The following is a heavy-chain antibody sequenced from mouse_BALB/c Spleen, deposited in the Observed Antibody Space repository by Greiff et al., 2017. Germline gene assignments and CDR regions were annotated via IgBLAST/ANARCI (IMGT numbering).Heavy chain of an antibody. CDR3: ARSVDGYGDYAMDY. J-gene: IGHJ4*01. Sequence: EVQLQQSGPELVKPGASVKISCKASGYTFTDYNMPWVKQSHGKSLEWIGYIYPYSGGTGYNQKFKSKATLTVDNSSSTAYMELRSLTSEDSAVYYYARSVDGYGDYAMDYWGQGTSVTVSS. V-gene: IGHV1S29*02. D-gene: IGHD2-3*01. CDR1: GYTFTDYN. CDR2: IYPYSGGT.